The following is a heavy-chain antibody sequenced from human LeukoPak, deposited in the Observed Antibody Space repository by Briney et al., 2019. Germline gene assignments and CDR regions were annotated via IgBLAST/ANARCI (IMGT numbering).Heavy chain of an antibody. CDR3: ARDLGYSSGWYDY. Sequence: SETLSLTCTVSGGSISSSSYYWGWIRQPPGKGLERIGSIYYSGSTNYNPSLKSRVTISVDTSKNQFSLKLSSVTAADTAVYYCARDLGYSSGWYDYWGQGTLVTVSS. CDR2: IYYSGST. V-gene: IGHV4-39*07. J-gene: IGHJ4*02. D-gene: IGHD6-19*01. CDR1: GGSISSSSYY.